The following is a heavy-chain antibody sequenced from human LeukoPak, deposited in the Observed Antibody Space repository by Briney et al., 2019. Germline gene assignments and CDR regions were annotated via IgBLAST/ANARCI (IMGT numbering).Heavy chain of an antibody. D-gene: IGHD5-18*01. V-gene: IGHV1-46*01. CDR3: ASPDTAMALN. J-gene: IGHJ4*02. CDR2: INPSGGST. Sequence: ASVKVSFKASGYTFTGYYIHWVRQAPGQGLEWMGIINPSGGSTSYAQKFQGRVTMTRDTSTSTVYLELSSLRSEDTAVYYCASPDTAMALNWGQGTLVTVSS. CDR1: GYTFTGYY.